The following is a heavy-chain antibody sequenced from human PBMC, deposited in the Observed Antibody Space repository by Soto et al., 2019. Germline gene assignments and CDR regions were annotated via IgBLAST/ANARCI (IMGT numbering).Heavy chain of an antibody. D-gene: IGHD2-15*01. V-gene: IGHV1-69*12. CDR2: IIPIFGTA. CDR1: GGTFSSYA. J-gene: IGHJ4*02. Sequence: QVQLVQSGAEVKKPGSSVKVSCKASGGTFSSYAISWVRQAPGQGLEWMGGIIPIFGTANYAQKFQGRVTITADESTSTAYIELGSLRSEDTAVYYCASGADCSGGSCYGDFDYWGQGTLVTVSS. CDR3: ASGADCSGGSCYGDFDY.